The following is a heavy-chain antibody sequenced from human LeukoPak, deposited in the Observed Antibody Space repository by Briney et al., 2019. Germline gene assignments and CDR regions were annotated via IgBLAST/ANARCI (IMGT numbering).Heavy chain of an antibody. CDR3: AKDRYGDYGLCDY. J-gene: IGHJ4*02. V-gene: IGHV3-9*01. Sequence: GGSLRLSCAAPGFTFDDYAMHWVRQAPGKGLEWVSGISWNSGSIGYADSVKGRFTTSRDNAKNSLYLQMNSLRAEDTAVYYCAKDRYGDYGLCDYWGQGTLVTVSS. CDR2: ISWNSGSI. D-gene: IGHD4-17*01. CDR1: GFTFDDYA.